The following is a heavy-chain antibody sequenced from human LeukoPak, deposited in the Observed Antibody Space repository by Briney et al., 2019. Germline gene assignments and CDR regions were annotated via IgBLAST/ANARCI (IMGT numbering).Heavy chain of an antibody. J-gene: IGHJ6*02. D-gene: IGHD2-2*01. CDR2: ISSSSSYI. V-gene: IGHV3-21*01. CDR1: GFTFSSYS. Sequence: PGGSLRLSCAASGFTFSSYSMNWVRQAPGKGLEWVSSISSSSSYIYYADSVKGRFTISRDNAKNSLYLQMNSLRAEDTAVYYCAREVRRYNCSSTSCTRNYYYYYGMDVWGQGTTVTVSS. CDR3: AREVRRYNCSSTSCTRNYYYYYGMDV.